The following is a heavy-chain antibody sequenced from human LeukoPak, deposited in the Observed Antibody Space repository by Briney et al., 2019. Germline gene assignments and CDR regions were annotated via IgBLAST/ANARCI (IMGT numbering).Heavy chain of an antibody. CDR1: GLTFSSYA. J-gene: IGHJ4*02. D-gene: IGHD2-21*02. V-gene: IGHV3-23*01. Sequence: GGSLRLSCAASGLTFSSYAMSWVRQAPGKGLEWVSAISGSGGSTYYADSVKGRFTISRDNSKNTLYLQMNSLRAEDTAVYYCAKDEDAYCGGDCYSGYWGQGTLVTVSS. CDR3: AKDEDAYCGGDCYSGY. CDR2: ISGSGGST.